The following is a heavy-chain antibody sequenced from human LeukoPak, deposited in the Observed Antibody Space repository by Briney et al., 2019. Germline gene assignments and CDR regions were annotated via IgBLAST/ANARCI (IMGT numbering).Heavy chain of an antibody. D-gene: IGHD3-9*01. CDR3: AREPRYYDILTGWFDP. V-gene: IGHV1-69*06. J-gene: IGHJ5*02. CDR2: IIPIFGTA. CDR1: GGTFSSYA. Sequence: SVKVSCKASGGTFSSYAISWVRQAPGQGLEWMGGIIPIFGTANYAQKFQSRVTITADKSTSTAYMELSSLRSEDTAVYYCAREPRYYDILTGWFDPWGQGTLVTVSS.